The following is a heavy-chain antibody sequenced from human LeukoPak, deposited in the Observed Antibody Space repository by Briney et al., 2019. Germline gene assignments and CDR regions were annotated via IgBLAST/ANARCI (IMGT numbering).Heavy chain of an antibody. CDR3: ARERGGSGVGAYNWFDP. Sequence: GGSLRLSCAASGFTFDDYGMSWVRQAPGKGLEGGSGINWNGGSTGYADSVKGRFTISRDNAKNSLYLQMNSLRAEDTALYYCARERGGSGVGAYNWFDPWGQGTLVTVSS. D-gene: IGHD3-10*01. CDR1: GFTFDDYG. V-gene: IGHV3-20*04. J-gene: IGHJ5*02. CDR2: INWNGGST.